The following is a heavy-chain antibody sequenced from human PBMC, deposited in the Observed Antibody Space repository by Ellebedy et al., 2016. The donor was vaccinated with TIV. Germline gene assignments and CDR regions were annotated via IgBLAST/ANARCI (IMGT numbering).Heavy chain of an antibody. Sequence: LRLSCTVSGGSISSGDYYWNWIRQPPGKGLEWIGYIYNSGSSYYNPSLKSRVSISVDTSKNQFSLKLNSVTAADTAVYYCAREGDVWGQGTTVTVSS. CDR1: GGSISSGDYY. V-gene: IGHV4-30-4*01. J-gene: IGHJ6*02. CDR2: IYNSGSS. CDR3: AREGDV.